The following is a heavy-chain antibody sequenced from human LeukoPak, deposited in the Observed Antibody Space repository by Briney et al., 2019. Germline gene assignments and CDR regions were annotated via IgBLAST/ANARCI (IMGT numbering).Heavy chain of an antibody. CDR1: GGSISSYY. CDR3: ARWEVYYDSSGLHDAFDI. J-gene: IGHJ3*02. CDR2: IYYSGST. V-gene: IGHV4-59*01. D-gene: IGHD3-22*01. Sequence: SETLSLTCTVSGGSISSYYWSWIRQPPGKGLEWIGYIYYSGSTNYNPSLKSRVTISVDTSKNQFSLKLSSVTAADTAVYYCARWEVYYDSSGLHDAFDIWGQGAMVTVSS.